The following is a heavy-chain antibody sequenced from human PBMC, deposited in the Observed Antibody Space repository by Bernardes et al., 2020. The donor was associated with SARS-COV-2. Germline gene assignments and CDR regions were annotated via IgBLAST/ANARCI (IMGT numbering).Heavy chain of an antibody. CDR2: INHSGST. CDR3: SGGSLRFLFTQRYFFDH. Sequence: AETLSLTCSVYGLPFIGYSWSWIRQPPGKGLEWIAEINHSGSTNHSPSLESRVTISVDTSKNQFSLKLSSVTAADTAMYYCSGGSLRFLFTQRYFFDHWGQGNLVTVSS. V-gene: IGHV4-34*01. J-gene: IGHJ4*02. CDR1: GLPFIGYS. D-gene: IGHD3-3*01.